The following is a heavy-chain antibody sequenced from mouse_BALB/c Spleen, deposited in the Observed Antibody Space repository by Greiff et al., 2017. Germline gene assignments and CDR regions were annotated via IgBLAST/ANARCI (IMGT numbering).Heavy chain of an antibody. J-gene: IGHJ3*01. CDR2: IDPETGGT. CDR3: TRPPFAY. CDR1: GYTFTDYE. V-gene: IGHV1-15*01. Sequence: VKLVESGAELVRPGASVTLSCKASGYTFTDYEMHWVKQTPVHGLEWIGAIDPETGGTAYNQKFKGKATLTADKSSSTAYMELRSLTSEDSAVYYCTRPPFAYWGQGTLVTVSA.